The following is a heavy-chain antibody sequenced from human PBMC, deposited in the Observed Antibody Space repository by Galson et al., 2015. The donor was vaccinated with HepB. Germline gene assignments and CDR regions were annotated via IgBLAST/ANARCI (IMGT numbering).Heavy chain of an antibody. Sequence: SVKVSCKASGSTFTSYDISWVRQAPGQGLEWMGWISAYNGNTSYAQKLQGRVTMTTYTSTNTAYMELRSLRPDDTAVYYCARFYTSGWYPNSYYGMDVWGQGTTVTVSS. D-gene: IGHD6-19*01. CDR1: GSTFTSYD. J-gene: IGHJ6*02. CDR3: ARFYTSGWYPNSYYGMDV. V-gene: IGHV1-18*04. CDR2: ISAYNGNT.